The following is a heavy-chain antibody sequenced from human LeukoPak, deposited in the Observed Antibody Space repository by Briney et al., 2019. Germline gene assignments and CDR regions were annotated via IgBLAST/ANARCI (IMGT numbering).Heavy chain of an antibody. CDR3: ARDRKYDWYFDL. D-gene: IGHD2-2*01. CDR2: IYYTGST. CDR1: GGSFSGYY. Sequence: PSETLSLTCAVYGGSFSGYYWGWIRQPPGKGLEWIGTIYYTGSTYYNRALKSRVTISVDTSKNQFSLKLNSVTAADTAVYYCARDRKYDWYFDLWGRGTLVTVSS. J-gene: IGHJ2*01. V-gene: IGHV4-34*01.